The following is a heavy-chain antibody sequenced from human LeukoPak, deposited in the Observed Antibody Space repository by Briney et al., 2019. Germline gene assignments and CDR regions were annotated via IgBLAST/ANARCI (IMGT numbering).Heavy chain of an antibody. CDR2: ISHSGNT. CDR1: GGAVNTYY. J-gene: IGHJ4*02. Sequence: SETLSLTCTVSGGAVNTYYWSWIRQTPGKGLEWIGYISHSGNTDYAPSLRSRVTMSLDTSKNQFALKLSSVTAADTALYYCARASYYDSSGYYYFDYWGQGTLVTVSS. D-gene: IGHD3-22*01. CDR3: ARASYYDSSGYYYFDY. V-gene: IGHV4-59*02.